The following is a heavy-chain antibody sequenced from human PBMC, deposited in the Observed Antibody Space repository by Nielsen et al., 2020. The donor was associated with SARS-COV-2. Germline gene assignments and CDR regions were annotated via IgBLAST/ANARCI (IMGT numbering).Heavy chain of an antibody. V-gene: IGHV1-18*01. J-gene: IGHJ4*02. CDR1: GYTFTSYA. CDR2: ISAYNGNT. CDR3: ARDPGGYGYDWEVYFDY. Sequence: ASVKVSCKASGYTFTSYAMNWVRQAPGQGLEWMGWISAYNGNTNYAQKLQGRVTMTTDTSTSTAYMELRSLRSDDTAVYYCARDPGGYGYDWEVYFDYWGQGTLVTVSS. D-gene: IGHD5-12*01.